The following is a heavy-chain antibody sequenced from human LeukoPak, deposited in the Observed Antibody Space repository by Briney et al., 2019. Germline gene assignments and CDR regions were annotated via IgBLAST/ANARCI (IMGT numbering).Heavy chain of an antibody. D-gene: IGHD6-13*01. V-gene: IGHV3-30*04. J-gene: IGHJ4*02. CDR2: ISYEGCNK. CDR1: GLTFSISA. CDR3: ARDMVTYSSSWTPAKYFDY. Sequence: PGGSQRLSCAASGLTFSISAMRWVRQAPSKGRGWVVVISYEGCNKYCADSVKGRFTISRDNSKNTLYLQMNSLRAEDTAVYYCARDMVTYSSSWTPAKYFDYWGQGTLVTVSS.